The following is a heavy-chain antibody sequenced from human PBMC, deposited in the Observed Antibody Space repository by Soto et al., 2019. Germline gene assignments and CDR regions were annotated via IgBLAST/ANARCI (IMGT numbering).Heavy chain of an antibody. J-gene: IGHJ3*02. CDR3: AHPRGYGVFDAYDI. Sequence: GGSLRLSCAASGFTFSTYAMSWVRKAPGKGLEWVSAISAGGGSTYYADSVKGRFTISRDNSINTLYMQMNSLRTEDTAVYSCAHPRGYGVFDAYDIWGQGAMATVSS. D-gene: IGHD4-17*01. CDR1: GFTFSTYA. CDR2: ISAGGGST. V-gene: IGHV3-23*01.